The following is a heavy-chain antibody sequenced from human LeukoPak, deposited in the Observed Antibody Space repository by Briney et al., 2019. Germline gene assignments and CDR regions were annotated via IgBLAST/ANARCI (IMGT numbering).Heavy chain of an antibody. V-gene: IGHV3-7*01. J-gene: IGHJ3*02. CDR2: IKQEGSEK. D-gene: IGHD2-8*01. Sequence: PGGSLRHSCAASGFTFSSYGMHWVRQAPGKVLEWVANIKQEGSEKYYVDSVKGRFTISRTNAKNSLYLQMNSLRAEDTAVYYCARAQGIVLMVYEGAFDIWGQGTMVTVSS. CDR3: ARAQGIVLMVYEGAFDI. CDR1: GFTFSSYG.